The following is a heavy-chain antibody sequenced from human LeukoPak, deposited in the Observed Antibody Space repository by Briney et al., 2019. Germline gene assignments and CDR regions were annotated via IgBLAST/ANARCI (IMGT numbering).Heavy chain of an antibody. J-gene: IGHJ4*02. D-gene: IGHD2-15*01. V-gene: IGHV3-9*03. CDR3: AKALLRGYCSGGSCHPFDY. Sequence: GRSLRLSCAASGFTFDDYAMHWVRQAPGKGLEWVSGISWNRGSIGYADSVKGRFTIPRDNAKNSLYLQMNSLRAEDMALYYCAKALLRGYCSGGSCHPFDYWGQGTLVTVSS. CDR2: ISWNRGSI. CDR1: GFTFDDYA.